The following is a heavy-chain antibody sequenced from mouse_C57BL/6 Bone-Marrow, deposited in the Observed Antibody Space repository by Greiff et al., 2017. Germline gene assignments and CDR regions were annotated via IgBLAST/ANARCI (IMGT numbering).Heavy chain of an antibody. J-gene: IGHJ1*03. CDR2: IYPGSGST. V-gene: IGHV1-55*01. CDR3: ARVHYGSSYGYFDV. D-gene: IGHD1-1*01. CDR1: GYTFTSYW. Sequence: QVQLQQPGAELVKPGASVKMSCKASGYTFTSYWITWVKQRPGQGLEWIGDIYPGSGSTNYNEKFKSKATLTVDTSSSTAYMQLSSLTSEDSAGYYCARVHYGSSYGYFDVWGTGTTVTVSS.